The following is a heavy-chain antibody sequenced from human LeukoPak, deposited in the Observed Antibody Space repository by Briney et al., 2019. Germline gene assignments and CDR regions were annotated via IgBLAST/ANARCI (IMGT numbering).Heavy chain of an antibody. J-gene: IGHJ2*01. D-gene: IGHD5-18*01. Sequence: SETLSLTCTVSGGSISSGSYYWNWIRQPAGKGLEWIGRIYTRGSTNYNPSLKSRVTISVDTSKNQFSLKLSSVTAADTAVYYCAREVGGYRYGYRPTELYWYFDLWGRGTLVTVSS. CDR1: GGSISSGSYY. CDR2: IYTRGST. CDR3: AREVGGYRYGYRPTELYWYFDL. V-gene: IGHV4-61*02.